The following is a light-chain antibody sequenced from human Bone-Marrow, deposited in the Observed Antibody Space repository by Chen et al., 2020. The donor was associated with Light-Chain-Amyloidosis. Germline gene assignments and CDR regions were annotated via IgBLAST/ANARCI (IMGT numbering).Light chain of an antibody. V-gene: IGLV8-61*01. Sequence: QTVVTQEPSFSVSPGGTVTLTCGLNSASVSTYYSPSWYQQTPAQAPRTLIYSTNTRSSGVPDRFSGSILENKAALTITGAQADDECDYYCALYVGRGIWLFGGGTRLTVL. J-gene: IGLJ3*02. CDR1: SASVSTYYS. CDR3: ALYVGRGIWL. CDR2: STN.